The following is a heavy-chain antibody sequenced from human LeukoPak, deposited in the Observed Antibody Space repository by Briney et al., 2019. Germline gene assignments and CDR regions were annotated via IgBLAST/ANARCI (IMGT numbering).Heavy chain of an antibody. Sequence: GGSLRLSCAASGFTFSSYAMHWVRQAPGKGLEWVAVISYDGSNKYYADSVKGRFTISRDNSKNTLYLQMNSLRAEDTAVYYCARDRSFGKQQLVARNWFDPWGQGTLVTVSS. J-gene: IGHJ5*02. D-gene: IGHD6-13*01. CDR3: ARDRSFGKQQLVARNWFDP. V-gene: IGHV3-30*04. CDR2: ISYDGSNK. CDR1: GFTFSSYA.